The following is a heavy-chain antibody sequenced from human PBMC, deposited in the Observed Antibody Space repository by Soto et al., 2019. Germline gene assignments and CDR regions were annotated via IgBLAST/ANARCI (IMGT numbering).Heavy chain of an antibody. CDR2: INWNGGST. J-gene: IGHJ4*02. D-gene: IGHD3-22*01. V-gene: IGHV3-20*04. CDR3: ARDHDYYDSSATLGSDY. Sequence: GGSLRLSCAASGFTFDDYGMSWVRQAPGKGLEWISGINWNGGSTGYADSVKGRFTISRDNAKNSLYLQMNSLRAEDTAVYYCARDHDYYDSSATLGSDYWGQGTLVTVSS. CDR1: GFTFDDYG.